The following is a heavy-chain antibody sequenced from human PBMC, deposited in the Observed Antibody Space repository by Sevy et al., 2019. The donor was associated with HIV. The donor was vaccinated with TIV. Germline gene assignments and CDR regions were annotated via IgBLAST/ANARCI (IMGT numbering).Heavy chain of an antibody. J-gene: IGHJ6*02. CDR2: ISSSSSYI. Sequence: GGSLRLSCAASGFTFSSYSMNWVRQAPGKGLEWVSSISSSSSYIYYADSVKGRFTISRDNAKNSLYLQMNSLRAEDTAVYYCARVDCSSTSCHLSYYYYYGMDVWGQRTTVTDSS. CDR3: ARVDCSSTSCHLSYYYYYGMDV. D-gene: IGHD2-2*01. CDR1: GFTFSSYS. V-gene: IGHV3-21*01.